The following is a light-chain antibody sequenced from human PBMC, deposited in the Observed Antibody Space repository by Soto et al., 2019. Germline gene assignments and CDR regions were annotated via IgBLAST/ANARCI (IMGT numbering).Light chain of an antibody. CDR3: QQFQSYALT. Sequence: ATQLTQSPSSLSASVGDRVTITCRSSQGISSALAWYQHKPGRAPRLLIYDASSLQRGVSSRCSGSGSGTDFTLTISSLQPEDFATYYCQQFQSYALTFGGGTKLEIK. CDR2: DAS. J-gene: IGKJ4*01. V-gene: IGKV1-13*02. CDR1: QGISSA.